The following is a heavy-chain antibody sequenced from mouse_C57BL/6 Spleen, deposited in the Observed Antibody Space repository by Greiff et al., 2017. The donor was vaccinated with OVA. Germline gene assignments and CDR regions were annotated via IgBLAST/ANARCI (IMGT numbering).Heavy chain of an antibody. CDR3: ARGVILYGSSPYYYAMDY. CDR1: GYAFSSYW. CDR2: IYPGGGDT. V-gene: IGHV1-80*01. D-gene: IGHD1-1*01. J-gene: IGHJ4*01. Sequence: VQLQQSGAELVKPGASVKISCKASGYAFSSYWMNWVKQRPGKGLEWIGQIYPGGGDTNYNGKVKGRATLTADKSSSTAYMQLSSLNSEDSTVYFYARGVILYGSSPYYYAMDYWGQGTSVTVSS.